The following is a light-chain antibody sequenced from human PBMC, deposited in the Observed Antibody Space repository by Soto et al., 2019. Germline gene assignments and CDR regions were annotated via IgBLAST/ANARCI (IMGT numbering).Light chain of an antibody. CDR2: KAS. Sequence: DIQMTQSPSTLSASVGDRVTITCRASQSISSWLAWYQQKPGKAPKLLIYKASSLESGVPSRFSGSGSGTEFTLTISSLQPDXFATYYCQQYNSYWTFXXGT. CDR3: QQYNSYWT. V-gene: IGKV1-5*03. J-gene: IGKJ1*01. CDR1: QSISSW.